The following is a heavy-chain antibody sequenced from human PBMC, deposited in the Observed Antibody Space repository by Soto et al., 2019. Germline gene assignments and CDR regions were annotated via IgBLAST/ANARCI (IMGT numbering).Heavy chain of an antibody. CDR3: ARDRGVAPPVAGNTHYYYYMDV. J-gene: IGHJ6*03. V-gene: IGHV1-18*01. CDR1: GYSFTNYG. D-gene: IGHD6-19*01. CDR2: ISAFNGNT. Sequence: QDQLLQSGAEVKKPGASVTVSCKASGYSFTNYGNTWVRQAPGQGLEWMGWISAFNGNTHYAQKLQGRVTMTTDASTSTAYMELRSLRSDDTAVYYCARDRGVAPPVAGNTHYYYYMDVWGKGTTVTVSS.